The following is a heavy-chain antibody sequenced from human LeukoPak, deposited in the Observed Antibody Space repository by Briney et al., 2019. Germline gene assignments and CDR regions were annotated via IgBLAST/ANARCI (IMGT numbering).Heavy chain of an antibody. CDR3: ARNGLLSFDY. Sequence: PGGSLRLSCAASGLTFNTYWMTWVRQAPGKGLEWVSSISSSSSYIYYADSVKGRFTISRDNAKNSLYLQMNSLRAEDTAVYYCARNGLLSFDYWGQGTLVTVSS. J-gene: IGHJ4*02. V-gene: IGHV3-21*01. D-gene: IGHD2-8*01. CDR2: ISSSSSYI. CDR1: GLTFNTYW.